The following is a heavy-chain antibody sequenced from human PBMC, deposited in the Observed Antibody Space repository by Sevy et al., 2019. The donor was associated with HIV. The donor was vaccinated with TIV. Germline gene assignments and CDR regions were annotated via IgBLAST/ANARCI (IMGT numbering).Heavy chain of an antibody. CDR3: TRFGARAKRPKFDY. V-gene: IGHV3-49*03. CDR2: IRSKPYGGTT. Sequence: GGSLRLSCTASGFTFDDYAVSWFRQAPGRGLEWVGFIRSKPYGGTTEYAGSVKGTFTISRDDSRSVAYLQMNSLKNEDTAVYYCTRFGARAKRPKFDYWGQGTLVTVSS. D-gene: IGHD3-16*01. CDR1: GFTFDDYA. J-gene: IGHJ4*02.